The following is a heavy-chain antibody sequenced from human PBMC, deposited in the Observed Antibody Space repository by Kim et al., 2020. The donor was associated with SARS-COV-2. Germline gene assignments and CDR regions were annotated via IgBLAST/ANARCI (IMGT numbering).Heavy chain of an antibody. J-gene: IGHJ4*02. D-gene: IGHD5-12*01. CDR3: AKDSGYDDYYFDY. CDR1: GFTFSSYA. CDR2: ISGSGGST. V-gene: IGHV3-23*01. Sequence: GGSLRLSCAASGFTFSSYAMSWVRQAPGKGLEWVSAISGSGGSTYYADSVKGRFNISRDNSKNTLYLQMNSLRAEDTAVYYCAKDSGYDDYYFDYWGQGTLVTVSS.